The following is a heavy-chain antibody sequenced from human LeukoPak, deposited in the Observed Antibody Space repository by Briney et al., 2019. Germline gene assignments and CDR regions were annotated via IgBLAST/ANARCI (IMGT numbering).Heavy chain of an antibody. CDR1: GGTFSSYT. CDR3: ARGLELHSGYFQH. V-gene: IGHV1-69*05. Sequence: GASVKVSCKASGGTFSSYTISWVRQAPGQGLEWMGGIIPIFGTANYAQKFQGRVTITTDGSTSTAYMELSSLRSEDTAVYYCARGLELHSGYFQHWGQGTLVTVSS. J-gene: IGHJ1*01. CDR2: IIPIFGTA. D-gene: IGHD1-7*01.